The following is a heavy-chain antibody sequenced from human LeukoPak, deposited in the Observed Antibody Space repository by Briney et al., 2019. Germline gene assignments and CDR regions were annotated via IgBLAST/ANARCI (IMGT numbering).Heavy chain of an antibody. CDR1: GGSISSYY. CDR3: ARDPSGSYYLSGAFDI. Sequence: SETLSLTCTVSGGSISSYYWSWIRQPPGKGLEWIGYIYYSGSTNYNHSLKSLVTISVETSKNQFSLRLNSVTAADTAVYYCARDPSGSYYLSGAFDIWGQGTMVTVSS. V-gene: IGHV4-59*01. CDR2: IYYSGST. J-gene: IGHJ3*02. D-gene: IGHD1-26*01.